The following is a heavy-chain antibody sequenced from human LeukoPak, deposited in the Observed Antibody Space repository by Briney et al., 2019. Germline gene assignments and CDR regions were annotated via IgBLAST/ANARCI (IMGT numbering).Heavy chain of an antibody. V-gene: IGHV5-51*01. Sequence: GESLKISCKGSGNTFISYWIGWVRQMPGKGLEWMGVIYAGNSDTRYSPSFQGQVTISADKSISTAYLQWSSLKASDTAMYYCARSQHNYGSYYFDYWGQGTLVTVSS. CDR3: ARSQHNYGSYYFDY. J-gene: IGHJ4*02. D-gene: IGHD3-10*01. CDR1: GNTFISYW. CDR2: IYAGNSDT.